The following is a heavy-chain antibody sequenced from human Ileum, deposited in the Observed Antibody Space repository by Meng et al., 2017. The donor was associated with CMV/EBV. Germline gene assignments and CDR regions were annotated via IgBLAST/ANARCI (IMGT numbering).Heavy chain of an antibody. CDR2: INHSGST. CDR1: GGSFSGYY. CDR3: ARGVAGGPFDY. V-gene: IGHV4-34*01. D-gene: IGHD2-15*01. J-gene: IGHJ4*02. Sequence: VRLQQWGAGLLKPSETLSLTCAVYGGSFSGYYWSWIRQPPGKGLEWIGEINHSGSTNYNPSLKSRVTISVDTSKNQFFLKLSSVTAADTAVYYCARGVAGGPFDYWGQGTLVTVSS.